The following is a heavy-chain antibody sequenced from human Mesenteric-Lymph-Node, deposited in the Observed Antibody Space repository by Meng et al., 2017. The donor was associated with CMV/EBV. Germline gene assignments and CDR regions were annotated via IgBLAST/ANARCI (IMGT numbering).Heavy chain of an antibody. V-gene: IGHV3-15*01. J-gene: IGHJ4*02. CDR3: TTAGMVRGVIRGFDY. D-gene: IGHD3-10*01. CDR2: IKSKTDGGTT. Sequence: GESLIISWAASGFTFSNSWMIWVRKAPGQGLEWVGRIKSKTDGGTTDYAAPVKGRFTISRDDQKHTLYLQMNSLKTEDTAVYYCTTAGMVRGVIRGFDYWGQGTLVTVSS. CDR1: GFTFSNSW.